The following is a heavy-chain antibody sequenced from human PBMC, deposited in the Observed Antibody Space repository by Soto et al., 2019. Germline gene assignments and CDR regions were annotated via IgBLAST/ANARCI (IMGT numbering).Heavy chain of an antibody. CDR3: ARSILTGHRPYDY. D-gene: IGHD3-9*01. CDR2: INAGNGNT. Sequence: GASVKVSCKASGYTFTSYAMHWVRQAPGQRLEWMGWINAGNGNTKYSQKFQGRVTITRDTSASTAYMELSSLRSEDTAVYYCARSILTGHRPYDYWGQGTLVTVSS. V-gene: IGHV1-3*01. J-gene: IGHJ4*02. CDR1: GYTFTSYA.